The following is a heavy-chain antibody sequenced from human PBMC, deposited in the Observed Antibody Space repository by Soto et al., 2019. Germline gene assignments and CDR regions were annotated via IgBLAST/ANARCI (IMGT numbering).Heavy chain of an antibody. CDR2: INAGNGNA. J-gene: IGHJ4*02. V-gene: IGHV1-3*01. D-gene: IGHD3-10*01. CDR3: ARDMGFGLSDY. Sequence: ASVKVSCKASGYTFTSYAMYWVRQAPGQRLEWMGWINAGNGNAKYSQKFQGRVTITRDTSATTAYMELSSLRSEDTAVYYCARDMGFGLSDYWGQGTLVTVSS. CDR1: GYTFTSYA.